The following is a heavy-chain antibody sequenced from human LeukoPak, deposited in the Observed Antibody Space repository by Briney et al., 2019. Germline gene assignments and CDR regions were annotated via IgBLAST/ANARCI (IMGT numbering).Heavy chain of an antibody. CDR1: GGSFSGYY. CDR3: ASLCSGDCYSLSTDYYYYGMDV. J-gene: IGHJ6*02. V-gene: IGHV4-34*01. Sequence: SETLSLTCAVYGGSFSGYYWSWIRQPPRKGLEWIGEINHSGSTNYNPSLKSRVTISVDTSKNQFSLKLSSVTAADTAVYYCASLCSGDCYSLSTDYYYYGMDVWGQGTTVTVSS. D-gene: IGHD2-21*02. CDR2: INHSGST.